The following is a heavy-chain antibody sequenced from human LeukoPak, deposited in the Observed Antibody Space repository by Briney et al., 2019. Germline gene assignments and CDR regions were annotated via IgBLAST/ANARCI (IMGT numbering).Heavy chain of an antibody. CDR1: GYTLTELS. J-gene: IGHJ3*02. V-gene: IGHV1-24*01. CDR3: TPYMVRGREPFDI. D-gene: IGHD3-10*01. CDR2: FDPEDGKT. Sequence: GASVKVSCKVSGYTLTELSMHWVRQAPGKGLEWMGGFDPEDGKTIYAQKFQGRVTMTEDTSTDTAYMELSSLRSEDTAVYYCTPYMVRGREPFDIWGQGTMVTVSS.